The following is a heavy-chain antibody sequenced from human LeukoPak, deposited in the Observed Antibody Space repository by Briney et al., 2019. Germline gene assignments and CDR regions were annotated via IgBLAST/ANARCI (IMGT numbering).Heavy chain of an antibody. Sequence: GGSLRLSYAASGFTFSSYGMHWVRQAPGKGLEWVAFIRYDGSNKYYADSVKGRFTISRDNSKNTLYLQMNSLRAEDTAVYYCAKDPGLGITMFGVSRFPFDYWGQGTLVTVSS. CDR1: GFTFSSYG. D-gene: IGHD3-3*01. CDR3: AKDPGLGITMFGVSRFPFDY. V-gene: IGHV3-30*02. J-gene: IGHJ4*02. CDR2: IRYDGSNK.